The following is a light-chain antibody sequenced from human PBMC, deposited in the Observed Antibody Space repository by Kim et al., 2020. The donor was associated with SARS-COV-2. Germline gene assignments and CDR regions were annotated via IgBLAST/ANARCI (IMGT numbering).Light chain of an antibody. Sequence: RVTTSCTGGSSNIRAGNSVHWYQQLPGTAPKLLIYVNTDRPSGVPDRFSGSKSGTSASLAITGLQAEDEADYYCQSYDSSLSASVFGGGTKLTVL. CDR3: QSYDSSLSASV. J-gene: IGLJ2*01. CDR2: VNT. V-gene: IGLV1-40*01. CDR1: SSNIRAGNS.